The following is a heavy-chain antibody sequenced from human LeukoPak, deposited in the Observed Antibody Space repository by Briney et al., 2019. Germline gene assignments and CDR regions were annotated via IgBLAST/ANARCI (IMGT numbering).Heavy chain of an antibody. CDR1: GFSLSTSGVG. J-gene: IGHJ3*02. CDR2: IYWDDDK. Sequence: SGPTLVKPTQTLTLTCTFSGFSLSTSGVGVGWIRQPPGRALEWLALIYWDDDKRYSPSLKSRLTITKDTSKNQVALTMTNMDPVDTATYYCAHSWQWLPSGAFDIWGQGTMVTVSS. V-gene: IGHV2-5*02. CDR3: AHSWQWLPSGAFDI. D-gene: IGHD6-19*01.